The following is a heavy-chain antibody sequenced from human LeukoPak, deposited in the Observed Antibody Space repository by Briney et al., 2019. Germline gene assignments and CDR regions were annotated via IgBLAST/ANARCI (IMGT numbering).Heavy chain of an antibody. CDR1: GYTFTSYY. J-gene: IGHJ3*02. CDR2: INPSGGST. CDR3: AREGPYYDFWSGYHDAFDI. D-gene: IGHD3-3*01. Sequence: GASVKVSCKASGYTFTSYYMHWVRQAPGQGLEWMGIINPSGGSTSYAQKFQGRVTMTRDTSTSTVYMELSSLRSEDTAVYYCAREGPYYDFWSGYHDAFDIWGQGTMVTVSS. V-gene: IGHV1-46*01.